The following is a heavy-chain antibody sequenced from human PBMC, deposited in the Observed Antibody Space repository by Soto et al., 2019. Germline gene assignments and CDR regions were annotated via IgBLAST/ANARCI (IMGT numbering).Heavy chain of an antibody. J-gene: IGHJ4*02. D-gene: IGHD3-3*01. Sequence: QVLLVQSGAEVKKPGASVKVSCKASGYTFNSYGVSWVRQAPGQGLERMGWISAYNGNTKYSQNLQGRVTMTIDTTTSPAYVEVRSLRSDDTAIYYCARYFWSGQLPFYFDQWGQGTLVTVSS. CDR2: ISAYNGNT. V-gene: IGHV1-18*01. CDR1: GYTFNSYG. CDR3: ARYFWSGQLPFYFDQ.